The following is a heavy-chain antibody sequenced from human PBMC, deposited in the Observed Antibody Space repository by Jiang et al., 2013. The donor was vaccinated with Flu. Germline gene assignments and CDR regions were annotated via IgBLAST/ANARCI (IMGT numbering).Heavy chain of an antibody. D-gene: IGHD2-15*01. J-gene: IGHJ6*02. CDR3: VREGGYCRGGTCYSSARYYYYGMDV. CDR2: IKQDGSEK. CDR1: GFTFSSYW. V-gene: IGHV3-7*01. Sequence: GGGLVQPGGSLRLSCAASGFTFSSYWMNWVRQAPGKGLEWVANIKQDGSEKYSVDSVKGRFTISRDNAKKSLYLQMNSLRAEDTAVYYCVREGGYCRGGTCYSSARYYYYGMDVWGQGTTVTVSS.